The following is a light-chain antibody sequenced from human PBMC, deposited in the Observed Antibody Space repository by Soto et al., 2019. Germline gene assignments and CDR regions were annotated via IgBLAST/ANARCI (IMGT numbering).Light chain of an antibody. CDR3: QAWDSSTVG. Sequence: SYELTQPPSVSVSPGKTASITCSGDKLGDKYASWYQQKPVQSPVLVIYQDSKRPSGITERFSGSNSGNTATLTISGTQAMEEADYFCQAWDSSTVGFGTGTKVSVL. V-gene: IGLV3-1*01. CDR1: KLGDKY. J-gene: IGLJ1*01. CDR2: QDS.